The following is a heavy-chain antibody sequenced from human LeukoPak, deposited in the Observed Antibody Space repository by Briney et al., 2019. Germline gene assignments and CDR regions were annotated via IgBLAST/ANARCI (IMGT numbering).Heavy chain of an antibody. V-gene: IGHV4-38-2*02. J-gene: IGHJ5*02. D-gene: IGHD2-2*01. Sequence: NASETLSLTCTVSGYSISSGNYWGWMRQPPGKGLEWIGSIYQSGSTYYNPSLESRVTISVDASKNQFSLKLRSVTAADTAVYYCATHLGDCTSTSCYRGGFDPWGQGTLVTVSS. CDR3: ATHLGDCTSTSCYRGGFDP. CDR1: GYSISSGNY. CDR2: IYQSGST.